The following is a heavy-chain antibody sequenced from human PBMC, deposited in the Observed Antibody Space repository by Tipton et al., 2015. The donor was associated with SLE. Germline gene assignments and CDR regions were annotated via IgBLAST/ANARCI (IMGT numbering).Heavy chain of an antibody. D-gene: IGHD2/OR15-2a*01. Sequence: QLVQSGGGLVKPGGSLRLSCAASGFTFSGYSMNWVRQAPGKGLEWVSSITSSSSYIYYADSVKGRFTISRDNAKNSLYLQMNSLRAEDTAVYYCARVKSGEYDYWGQGTLVTVSS. J-gene: IGHJ4*02. CDR1: GFTFSGYS. V-gene: IGHV3-21*01. CDR3: ARVKSGEYDY. CDR2: ITSSSSYI.